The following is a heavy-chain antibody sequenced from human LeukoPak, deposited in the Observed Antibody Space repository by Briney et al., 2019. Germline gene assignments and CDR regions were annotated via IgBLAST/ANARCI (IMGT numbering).Heavy chain of an antibody. CDR2: IIPIFGTA. Sequence: ASVKVSCKASGGTFSSYAISWVRQAPGQGLEWMGGIIPIFGTANYAQKFQGRVTITTDESTSTAYMELSSLRYEDTAVYYCARWGDSSGYYTDWFDPWGQGTLVTVSS. CDR3: ARWGDSSGYYTDWFDP. D-gene: IGHD3-22*01. CDR1: GGTFSSYA. J-gene: IGHJ5*02. V-gene: IGHV1-69*05.